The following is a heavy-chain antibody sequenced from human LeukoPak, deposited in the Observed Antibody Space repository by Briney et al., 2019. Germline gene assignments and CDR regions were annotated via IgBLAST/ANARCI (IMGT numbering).Heavy chain of an antibody. CDR2: IYTSGST. CDR3: ATFGVSYRDAFDI. J-gene: IGHJ3*02. Sequence: SETLSLTCTVSGGSISSGSYYWSWIRQPAGKGLEWIGRIYTSGSTNYNPSLKSRVTISVDTSKNQFSLKLSSVTAADTAVYYCATFGVSYRDAFDIWGQGTMVTVSS. V-gene: IGHV4-61*02. CDR1: GGSISSGSYY. D-gene: IGHD3-3*01.